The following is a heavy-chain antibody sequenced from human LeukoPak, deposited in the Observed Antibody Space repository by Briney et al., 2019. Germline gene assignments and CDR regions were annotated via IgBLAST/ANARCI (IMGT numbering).Heavy chain of an antibody. D-gene: IGHD3-9*01. Sequence: SVKVSCKASGGTFSSYAISWVRQAPGQELEWMGGIIPIFGTANYAQKFQGRVTITADESTSTAYMELSSLRSEDTAVYYCARAEGYDILTGYYMSVDYWGQGTLVTVSS. CDR3: ARAEGYDILTGYYMSVDY. V-gene: IGHV1-69*01. CDR1: GGTFSSYA. J-gene: IGHJ4*02. CDR2: IIPIFGTA.